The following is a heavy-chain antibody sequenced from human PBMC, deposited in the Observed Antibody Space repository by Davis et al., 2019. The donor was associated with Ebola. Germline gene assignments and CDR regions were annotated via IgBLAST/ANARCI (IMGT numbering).Heavy chain of an antibody. CDR1: GFTFSSYW. CDR2: IKHDGSEK. V-gene: IGHV3-7*01. Sequence: GESLKISCAASGFTFSSYWMSWVRQAPGKGLEWVANIKHDGSEKYYVDSVKGRFTISRDNAKNTLYLQMNSLRAEDTAVYYCARGHSSSWYYYYYGMDVWGQGTTVTVSS. CDR3: ARGHSSSWYYYYYGMDV. D-gene: IGHD6-13*01. J-gene: IGHJ6*02.